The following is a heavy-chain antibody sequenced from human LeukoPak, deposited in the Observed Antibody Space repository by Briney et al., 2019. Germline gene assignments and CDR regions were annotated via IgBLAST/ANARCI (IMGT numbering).Heavy chain of an antibody. D-gene: IGHD3-16*02. CDR2: ISYDGSNK. Sequence: GGSLRLSCAASGFTFSSYGMHWVRQAPGKGLEWVAVISYDGSNKYYADSVKGRFTISRDNSKNTLYLQMNSLRAEDTAVYYCARRIYDYVWGSYRPGAFDIWGQGTMVTVSS. V-gene: IGHV3-30*03. J-gene: IGHJ3*02. CDR1: GFTFSSYG. CDR3: ARRIYDYVWGSYRPGAFDI.